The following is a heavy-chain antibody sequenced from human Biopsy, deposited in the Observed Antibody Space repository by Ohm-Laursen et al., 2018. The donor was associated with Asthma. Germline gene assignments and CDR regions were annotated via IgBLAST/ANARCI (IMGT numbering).Heavy chain of an antibody. Sequence: SETLSLTCSVYGGSISSFYWSWIRRAPGKGLEWIGYVQYNGRSNYNPSLKSRVTISVDTFTDRCSLRLTSVTAADTAIYYCARSIAVAGVPFDPWGQGTLVTVSS. J-gene: IGHJ5*02. D-gene: IGHD6-19*01. CDR3: ARSIAVAGVPFDP. V-gene: IGHV4-59*01. CDR1: GGSISSFY. CDR2: VQYNGRS.